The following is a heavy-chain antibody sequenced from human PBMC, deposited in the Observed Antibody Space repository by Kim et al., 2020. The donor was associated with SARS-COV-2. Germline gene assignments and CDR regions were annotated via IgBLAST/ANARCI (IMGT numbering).Heavy chain of an antibody. CDR2: IYYGRDT. D-gene: IGHD6-6*01. Sequence: SETLSLTCTVSGGSVSGSNYYWGWIRQPPGKGLEWIGNIYYGRDTYYNPSLKSRVTIAVNTSKNHFSLKLSSLTAADTAVYYCARLEYSSSSRLFDPWGQGTLVTVSS. CDR3: ARLEYSSSSRLFDP. J-gene: IGHJ5*02. V-gene: IGHV4-39*02. CDR1: GGSVSGSNYY.